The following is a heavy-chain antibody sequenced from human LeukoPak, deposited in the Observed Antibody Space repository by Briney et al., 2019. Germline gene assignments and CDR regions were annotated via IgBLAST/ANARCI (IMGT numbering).Heavy chain of an antibody. Sequence: SETLSLTCAVYGGSFSGYYWSWIRQPPGKGLEWIGYIYFNGNTNYNTTLKNRVTISVDTSKNQFSLKLSSVTAADTAVYYCASLVSTEDYYHYGMDVWGQGPTVTVSS. V-gene: IGHV4-59*08. CDR1: GGSFSGYY. CDR2: IYFNGNT. CDR3: ASLVSTEDYYHYGMDV. J-gene: IGHJ6*02. D-gene: IGHD6-6*01.